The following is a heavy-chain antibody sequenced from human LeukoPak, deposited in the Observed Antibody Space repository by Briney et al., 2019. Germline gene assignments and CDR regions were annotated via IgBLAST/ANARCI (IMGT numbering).Heavy chain of an antibody. J-gene: IGHJ6*02. Sequence: ASVKVSCKVSGYTLTELSMHWVRQAPGKGLEWMGGFDPEDGETIYAQKFQGRVTITRDTSASTAYMELSSLRSEDTAVYYCARAGYSYGGYYYYGMDVWGQGTTVTVSS. CDR1: GYTLTELS. CDR2: FDPEDGET. V-gene: IGHV1-24*01. D-gene: IGHD5-18*01. CDR3: ARAGYSYGGYYYYGMDV.